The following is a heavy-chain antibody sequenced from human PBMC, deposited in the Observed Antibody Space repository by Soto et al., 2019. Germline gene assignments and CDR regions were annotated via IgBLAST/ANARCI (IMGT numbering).Heavy chain of an antibody. CDR1: GGSISSSSYY. J-gene: IGHJ5*02. V-gene: IGHV4-39*01. D-gene: IGHD2-21*02. CDR3: ARRGYCGGDCYTTFYNWFDP. CDR2: IYYSGST. Sequence: SETLSLTCTVSGGSISSSSYYWGWIRQPPGKGLEWIGSIYYSGSTYYNPSLKSRVTISVDTSKNQFSLRLSSVTAADTAVYYCARRGYCGGDCYTTFYNWFDPWGQGTLVTVSS.